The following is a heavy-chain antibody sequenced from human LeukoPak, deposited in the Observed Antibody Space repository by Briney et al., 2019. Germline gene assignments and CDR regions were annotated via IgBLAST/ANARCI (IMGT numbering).Heavy chain of an antibody. V-gene: IGHV3-23*01. CDR2: ISGNDAT. CDR1: AFTFSSCA. J-gene: IGHJ4*02. Sequence: GGSLRLSCAASAFTFSSCAMSWVRQAPGKGLEWVSGISGNDATYYADSVKGRFTISRDNSKNTLYLQMNSLRAEDTAVYYCAKDRDYSGSGSPLDYWGQGTLVTVSS. CDR3: AKDRDYSGSGSPLDY. D-gene: IGHD3-10*01.